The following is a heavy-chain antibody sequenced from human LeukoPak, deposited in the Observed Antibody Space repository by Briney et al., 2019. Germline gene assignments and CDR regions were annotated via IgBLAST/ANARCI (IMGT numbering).Heavy chain of an antibody. D-gene: IGHD2-2*01. CDR1: GFTFSDYY. Sequence: GGSLRLSCAASGFTFSDYYMSWIRQAPGKGLEWVSYISSSSSYTNYADSVKGRFTISRDNAKNSLYLQMNSLRAEDTAAYYCARAGYCSSTSCYTFYGMDVWGKGTTVTVSS. J-gene: IGHJ6*04. CDR2: ISSSSSYT. CDR3: ARAGYCSSTSCYTFYGMDV. V-gene: IGHV3-11*06.